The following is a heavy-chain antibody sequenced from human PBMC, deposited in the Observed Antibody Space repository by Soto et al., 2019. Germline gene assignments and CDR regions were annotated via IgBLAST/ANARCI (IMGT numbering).Heavy chain of an antibody. CDR3: ARENMDDATAVPDI. D-gene: IGHD2-21*02. V-gene: IGHV1-46*01. Sequence: VPVNGSCKASVYRYTRDFIHCVRKNKRQGLEWIGLIDPRSGRPTYPQKFQDRVIVTRDTSTATVYMELRSVISEDTAIYYCARENMDDATAVPDIWGPGTVVTVSS. CDR2: IDPRSGRP. J-gene: IGHJ3*02. CDR1: VYRYTRDF.